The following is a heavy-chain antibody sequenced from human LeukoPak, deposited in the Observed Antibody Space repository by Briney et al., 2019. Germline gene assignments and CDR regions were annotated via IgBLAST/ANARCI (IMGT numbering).Heavy chain of an antibody. D-gene: IGHD6-19*01. CDR2: IYSSGST. CDR3: ARVKSGWYYFDY. J-gene: IGHJ4*02. CDR1: GGSISSSSYY. V-gene: IGHV4-61*02. Sequence: SETLSLTCTVSGGSISSSSYYWSWIRQPAGKGLEWIGRIYSSGSTDYNPSPKSRVAISVDTSKNQFSLNLSSVTAADTAIYYCARVKSGWYYFDYWGQGTLVTVSS.